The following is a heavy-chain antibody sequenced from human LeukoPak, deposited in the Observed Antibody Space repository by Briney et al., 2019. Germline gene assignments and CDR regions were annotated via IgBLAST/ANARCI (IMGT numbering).Heavy chain of an antibody. CDR3: AKRVPYSSSTVDFDS. J-gene: IGHJ4*02. CDR2: ISDDGKST. Sequence: GGSLRLSCAASGFTFSTYGMNWVRQTPGKGLDWVSSISDDGKSTYYADSVKGRFTISRDNSKNILYLQMDSLRAEDTAVYYCAKRVPYSSSTVDFDSWGQGTLVIVSS. V-gene: IGHV3-23*01. CDR1: GFTFSTYG. D-gene: IGHD6-6*01.